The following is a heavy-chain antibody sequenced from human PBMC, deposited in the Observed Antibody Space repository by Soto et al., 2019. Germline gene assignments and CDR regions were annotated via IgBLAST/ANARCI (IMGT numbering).Heavy chain of an antibody. J-gene: IGHJ4*02. CDR1: GGNFNTYA. D-gene: IGHD3-10*01. V-gene: IGHV1-69*13. Sequence: SVKVSCKTSGGNFNTYALTWVRQAPGQGLEWIGGIIPMFDIKNVAQRFQGRVTLNADDSMTTAHMEMTSLRSDDTAVYYCAKEAGDHWGQGTLVTVSS. CDR2: IIPMFDIK. CDR3: AKEAGDH.